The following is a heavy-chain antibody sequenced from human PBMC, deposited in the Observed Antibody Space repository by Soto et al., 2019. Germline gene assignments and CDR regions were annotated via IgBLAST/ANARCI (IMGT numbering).Heavy chain of an antibody. CDR1: GFTFSSYA. J-gene: IGHJ4*02. CDR2: ISGSGGST. D-gene: IGHD6-13*01. CDR3: AKDSAAAKEGYDY. Sequence: GGSLRLSCAASGFTFSSYAMSWVHQAPGKGLEWVSAISGSGGSTYYADSVKGRFTISRDNSKNTLYLQMNSLRAEDTAVYYCAKDSAAAKEGYDYWGQGTLVTVSS. V-gene: IGHV3-23*01.